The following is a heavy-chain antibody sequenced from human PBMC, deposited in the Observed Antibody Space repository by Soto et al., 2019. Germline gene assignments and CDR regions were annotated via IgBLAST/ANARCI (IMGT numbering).Heavy chain of an antibody. CDR2: IDPSDSYT. V-gene: IGHV5-10-1*01. CDR1: GYSFTIYW. D-gene: IGHD6-13*01. J-gene: IGHJ3*02. Sequence: GESLKISCKGSGYSFTIYWISWVRQMPGKGLEWMGRIDPSDSYTNYSPSFQGHVTISADKSISTAYLQWSSLKASDTAMYYCARHGTDAFDIWGQGTMVTVSS. CDR3: ARHGTDAFDI.